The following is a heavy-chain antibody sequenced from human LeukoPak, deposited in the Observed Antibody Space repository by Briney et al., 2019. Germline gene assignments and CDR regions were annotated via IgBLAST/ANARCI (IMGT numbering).Heavy chain of an antibody. J-gene: IGHJ5*02. V-gene: IGHV4-39*01. D-gene: IGHD2-15*01. CDR2: IYYSGST. CDR1: GGSISSSSYY. Sequence: ASETLSLTCTVSGGSISSSSYYWGWIRQPPGKGLEWIGRIYYSGSTYYNPSLKSRVTISVDTSKNQFSLKLSSVTAADTAVYYCARALVAATPFSWFDPWGQGTLVTVSS. CDR3: ARALVAATPFSWFDP.